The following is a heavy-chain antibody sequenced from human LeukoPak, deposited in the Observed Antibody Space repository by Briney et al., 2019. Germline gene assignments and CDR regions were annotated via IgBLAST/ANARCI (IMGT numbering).Heavy chain of an antibody. CDR1: GYSISSGYY. D-gene: IGHD6-13*01. V-gene: IGHV4-38-2*01. CDR2: IYHSGST. J-gene: IGHJ4*02. CDR3: ARHVPGYSSSWHDY. Sequence: PSETLSLTCAVSGYSISSGYYWGWIRQPPGKGLEWIGSIYHSGSTYYNPSLKSRVTISVDTSKKQFSLKLSSVTAADTAVYYCARHVPGYSSSWHDYWGQGTLVTVSS.